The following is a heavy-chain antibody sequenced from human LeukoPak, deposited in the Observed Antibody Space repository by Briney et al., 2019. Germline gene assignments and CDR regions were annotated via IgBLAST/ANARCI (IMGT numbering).Heavy chain of an antibody. J-gene: IGHJ4*02. V-gene: IGHV4-34*01. Sequence: PSETLSLPCAVYGGSFSGYYWSWIRQPPGKGLEWIGEINHSGSTNYNPSLKSRVTISVDTSKNQLSLKLSSVTAADTAVYYCARGFRGDNFDYWGQGTLVTVSS. CDR2: INHSGST. CDR3: ARGFRGDNFDY. D-gene: IGHD7-27*01. CDR1: GGSFSGYY.